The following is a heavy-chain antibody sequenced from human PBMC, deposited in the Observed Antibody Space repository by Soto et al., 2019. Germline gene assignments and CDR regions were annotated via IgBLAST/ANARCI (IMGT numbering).Heavy chain of an antibody. V-gene: IGHV4-59*02. CDR3: ARASGLGVAHIDY. J-gene: IGHJ4*02. CDR2: IFHSGSS. D-gene: IGHD6-19*01. CDR1: GGSVTGFY. Sequence: SETLSLTCTVSGGSVTGFYWSWIRQPPGKGLEWIGYIFHSGSSNYHPSLKSRVTISVDTSKSQISLRLTSVTAADTAVYYCARASGLGVAHIDYWGRGTLVTVSS.